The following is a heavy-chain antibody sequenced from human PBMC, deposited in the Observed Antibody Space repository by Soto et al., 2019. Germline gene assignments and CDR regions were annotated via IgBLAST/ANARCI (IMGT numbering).Heavy chain of an antibody. D-gene: IGHD2-21*01. CDR2: IYYSGST. CDR1: GGSISSGGYY. CDR3: ARDVTSILWSGFDP. V-gene: IGHV4-31*03. Sequence: SETLSLTCTVSGGSISSGGYYWSWIRQHPGKGLEWIGYIYYSGSTYYNPSLKSRVTISVDTSKNQFSLKLSSVTAADTAVYYCARDVTSILWSGFDPWGQGTLVTVSS. J-gene: IGHJ5*02.